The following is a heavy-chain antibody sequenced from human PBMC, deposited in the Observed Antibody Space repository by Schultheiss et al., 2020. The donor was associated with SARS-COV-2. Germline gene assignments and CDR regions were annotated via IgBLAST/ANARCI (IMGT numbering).Heavy chain of an antibody. CDR2: IYYSGST. D-gene: IGHD5-18*01. J-gene: IGHJ6*02. CDR1: GGSISSYY. V-gene: IGHV4-59*01. Sequence: SETLSLTCTVSGGSISSYYWSWIRQPPGKGLEWIGYIYYSGSTNYNPSLKSRVTISVDTSKNQFSLKLSSVTAADTAVYYCARVGYSYGLDYYYYGMDVWGQGTLVTVSS. CDR3: ARVGYSYGLDYYYYGMDV.